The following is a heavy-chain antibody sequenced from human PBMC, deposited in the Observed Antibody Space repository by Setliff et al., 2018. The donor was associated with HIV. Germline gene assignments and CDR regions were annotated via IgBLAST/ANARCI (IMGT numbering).Heavy chain of an antibody. CDR2: IYTSGSI. J-gene: IGHJ5*02. Sequence: SETLSLTCTVSGGSISRGSYYWSWIRQPAGKGLGWIGRIYTSGSIHYNPSLKSRVTISVDTSKNQFSLKVSSVNAPDPAVYFCAREDGEYTSSPRWFDPWGQGTQVTVSS. CDR1: GGSISRGSYY. D-gene: IGHD6-13*01. CDR3: AREDGEYTSSPRWFDP. V-gene: IGHV4-61*02.